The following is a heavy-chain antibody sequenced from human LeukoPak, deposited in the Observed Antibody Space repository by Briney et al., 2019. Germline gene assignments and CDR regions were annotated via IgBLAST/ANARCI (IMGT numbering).Heavy chain of an antibody. CDR2: ISGSGGST. CDR1: GFTFNSYA. D-gene: IGHD2-2*01. CDR3: AKAYCSTTNCFADY. Sequence: GGSLRLSCAASGFTFNSYAMSWVRQAPGKGLEWVSGISGSGGSTYYADSVKGRFTISRDNSKNTLYLQMNSLRVEDTAFYYCAKAYCSTTNCFADYWGQGTLVTVSS. J-gene: IGHJ4*02. V-gene: IGHV3-23*01.